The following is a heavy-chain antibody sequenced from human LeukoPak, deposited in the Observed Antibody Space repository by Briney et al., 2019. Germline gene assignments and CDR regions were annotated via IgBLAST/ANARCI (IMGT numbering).Heavy chain of an antibody. CDR1: GFTFSSYS. D-gene: IGHD4-17*01. V-gene: IGHV3-21*01. J-gene: IGHJ4*02. CDR2: ISSSSSYI. CDR3: ARADGDYYFDY. Sequence: GGSLRFSCAASGFTFSSYSMNWVRQAPGKGLEWVSSISSSSSYIYYADSVKGRFTISRDNAKNSLYLQMNSLRAEDTAVYYCARADGDYYFDYWGQGTLVTVSS.